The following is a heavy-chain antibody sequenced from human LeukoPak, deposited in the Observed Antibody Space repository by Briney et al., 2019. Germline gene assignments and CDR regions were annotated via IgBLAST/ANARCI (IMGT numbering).Heavy chain of an antibody. Sequence: GGSLRLSCAASGFTFDNYAMSWVRQVPGKGLEWISLISWNSGTIGYADSVKGRFTISRDNANNFLYLQMNSLRAEDTALYYCARAYKDRSLAGKKEFFQHWGQGTLVTVSS. CDR2: ISWNSGTI. CDR1: GFTFDNYA. CDR3: ARAYKDRSLAGKKEFFQH. D-gene: IGHD6-19*01. V-gene: IGHV3-9*01. J-gene: IGHJ1*01.